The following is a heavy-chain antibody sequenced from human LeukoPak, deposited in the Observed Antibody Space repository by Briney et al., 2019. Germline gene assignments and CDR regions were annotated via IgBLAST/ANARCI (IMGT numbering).Heavy chain of an antibody. CDR2: IYYSGST. D-gene: IGHD6-13*01. Sequence: SETLSLTCTVSGGSISSYYWSWIRQPPGKGLEWIGYIYYSGSTNYNPSLKSRVTISVDTSKNQFSLKLSSVTAADTAVYYCARPRYSSSWYGAFDIWGQGTMVTVSS. V-gene: IGHV4-59*08. CDR1: GGSISSYY. J-gene: IGHJ3*02. CDR3: ARPRYSSSWYGAFDI.